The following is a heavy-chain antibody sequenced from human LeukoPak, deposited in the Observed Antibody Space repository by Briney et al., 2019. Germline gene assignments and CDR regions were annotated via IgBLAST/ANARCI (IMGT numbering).Heavy chain of an antibody. CDR2: IKRDGSDN. J-gene: IGHJ5*02. CDR1: GFTFSNYW. V-gene: IGHV3-7*01. CDR3: ARWGFAGSSST. D-gene: IGHD6-13*01. Sequence: GGSLRLSCAASGFTFSNYWMSWVRQAPGKGLEWVANIKRDGSDNYYVGSVEGRFTISRDNAKNSLYLQMNSLRAEDTAVYYCARWGFAGSSSTWGQGTLVTVSS.